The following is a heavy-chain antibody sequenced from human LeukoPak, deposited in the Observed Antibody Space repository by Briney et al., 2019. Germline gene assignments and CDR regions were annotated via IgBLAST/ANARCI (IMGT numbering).Heavy chain of an antibody. V-gene: IGHV1-24*01. D-gene: IGHD6-13*01. J-gene: IGHJ4*02. CDR3: ARVGTGVDY. CDR1: GYTLTELS. Sequence: ASVKVSCKVSGYTLTELSMHWVRQAPGKGLEWMGGFDPEDGETIYAQKFQGRVTITTDESTSTAYMELSSLRSEDTAVYYCARVGTGVDYWGQGTLVTVSS. CDR2: FDPEDGET.